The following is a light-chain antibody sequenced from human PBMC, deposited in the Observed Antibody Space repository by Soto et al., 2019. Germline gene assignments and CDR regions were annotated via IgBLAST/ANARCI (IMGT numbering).Light chain of an antibody. J-gene: IGKJ1*01. Sequence: EIALTQSPATLSLSPGVRATVSCRASQSLSSNYLAWYQQKPGQAPKLLLYGASRTATDIPDRFSGSGSGTDFALIITRLEPADFAVYFCQQYDTFPRTFGEGTKVEIQ. CDR2: GAS. V-gene: IGKV3-20*01. CDR3: QQYDTFPRT. CDR1: QSLSSNY.